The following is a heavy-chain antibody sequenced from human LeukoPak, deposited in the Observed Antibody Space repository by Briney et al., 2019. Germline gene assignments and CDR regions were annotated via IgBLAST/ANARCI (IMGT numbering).Heavy chain of an antibody. CDR1: GGSINYYY. D-gene: IGHD5-18*01. J-gene: IGHJ4*02. V-gene: IGHV4-59*01. CDR3: ARALTRYSYGYGY. CDR2: IYYSGST. Sequence: SETLSLTCTVSGGSINYYYWMWIRQPPGKGLEWIGYIYYSGSTNYNPSLKSRVTISVDTSKNQFSLKLSSVTAADTAVYYCARALTRYSYGYGYWGQGTLVTVSS.